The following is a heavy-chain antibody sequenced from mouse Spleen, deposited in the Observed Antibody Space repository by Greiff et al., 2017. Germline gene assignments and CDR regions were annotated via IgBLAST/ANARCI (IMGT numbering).Heavy chain of an antibody. CDR2: IHPNSGST. D-gene: IGHD1-1*01. CDR1: VYTFTSYW. Sequence: VQLQQPGAELVKPGASVKLSCKASVYTFTSYWMHWVKQRPGQGLEWIGMIHPNSGSTNYNEKFKSKATLTVDKSSSTAYMQLSSLTSEDSAVYYCAYGSSHYFDYWGQGTTLTVSS. CDR3: AYGSSHYFDY. V-gene: IGHV1-64*01. J-gene: IGHJ2*01.